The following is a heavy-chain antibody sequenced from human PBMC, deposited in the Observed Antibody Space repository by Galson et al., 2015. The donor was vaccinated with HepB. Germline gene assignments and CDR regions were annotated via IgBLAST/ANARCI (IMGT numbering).Heavy chain of an antibody. D-gene: IGHD3-9*01. CDR2: IYYSGST. Sequence: TLSLTCTVSGGSISSYYWSWIRQPPGKGLEWIGYIYYSGSTNYNPSLKSRVTISVDTSKNQFSLKLSSVTAADTAVYYCARGDSFDYVIGYWGQGTLVTVSS. CDR3: ARGDSFDYVIGY. J-gene: IGHJ4*02. CDR1: GGSISSYY. V-gene: IGHV4-59*01.